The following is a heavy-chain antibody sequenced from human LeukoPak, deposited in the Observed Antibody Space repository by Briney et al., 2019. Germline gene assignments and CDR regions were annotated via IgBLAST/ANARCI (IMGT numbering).Heavy chain of an antibody. CDR3: ARRTILTGSDY. J-gene: IGHJ4*02. CDR1: GGSISSSSYY. CDR2: IYYRGST. Sequence: SETLSLTCTVSGGSISSSSYYGDWIRQPPGRGLEWIVRIYYRGSTNNNPSRKSRLTISEKKPKNQFSLKLSSVTAADTAVYYCARRTILTGSDYWGQGTLVTVSS. D-gene: IGHD3-9*01. V-gene: IGHV4-39*01.